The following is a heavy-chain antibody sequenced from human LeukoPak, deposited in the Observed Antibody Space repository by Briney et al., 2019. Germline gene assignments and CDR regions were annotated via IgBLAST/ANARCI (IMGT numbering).Heavy chain of an antibody. CDR3: ARIYDQFDY. CDR2: INHSGST. V-gene: IGHV4-34*01. J-gene: IGHJ4*02. D-gene: IGHD3-3*01. CDR1: GGSFSGYY. Sequence: SETLSLTCAVYGGSFSGYYWSWIRQPPGKGLEWIGEINHSGSTYYNPSLKSRVTISVDTSKNQFSLKLSSVTAADTAVYYCARIYDQFDYWGQGTLVTVSS.